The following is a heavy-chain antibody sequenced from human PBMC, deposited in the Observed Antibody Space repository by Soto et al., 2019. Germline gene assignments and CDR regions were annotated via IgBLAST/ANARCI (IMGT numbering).Heavy chain of an antibody. CDR3: ARMADSCIRTRCRSDAFDI. D-gene: IGHD2-2*01. CDR1: GGSISSSNW. Sequence: QVQLQESGPGLVKPSGTLSLTCAVSGGSISSSNWWSWVRQPPGKGLEWIGEIYHSGSTNYNPSRKTRLPISVDRSKHQFSLKLSSVTPAGTAVYYCARMADSCIRTRCRSDAFDIWRQGTMVTVSS. CDR2: IYHSGST. J-gene: IGHJ3*02. V-gene: IGHV4-4*02.